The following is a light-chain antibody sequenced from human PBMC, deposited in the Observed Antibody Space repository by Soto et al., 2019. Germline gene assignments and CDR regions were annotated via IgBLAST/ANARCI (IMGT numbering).Light chain of an antibody. CDR2: AAS. J-gene: IGKJ1*01. CDR3: QQYKFLWT. Sequence: DIQMTQSPSSLSASVVDRVTITCRASQSISSYLNWYQQKPGKAPKLLIYAASSLQSGVPSRFSGSGSGTDFTVTIRSLQPEDFATYYCQQYKFLWTFGQGTKVDIK. V-gene: IGKV1-39*01. CDR1: QSISSY.